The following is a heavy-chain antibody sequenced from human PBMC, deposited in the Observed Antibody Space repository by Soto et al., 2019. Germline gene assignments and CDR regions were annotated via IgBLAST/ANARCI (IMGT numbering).Heavy chain of an antibody. Sequence: QVQLVQSGAEVKKPGASVKVSCKASGYTFMRYGITWVRQAPGQGLEWMGWISAYSTYANDAQTFQGRVSLTTDTSTNTSHMELRSLRSDDTAMYYCARDDYYDSSGYYLDLWGQGTLVTVSS. V-gene: IGHV1-18*01. J-gene: IGHJ5*02. D-gene: IGHD3-22*01. CDR1: GYTFMRYG. CDR3: ARDDYYDSSGYYLDL. CDR2: ISAYSTYA.